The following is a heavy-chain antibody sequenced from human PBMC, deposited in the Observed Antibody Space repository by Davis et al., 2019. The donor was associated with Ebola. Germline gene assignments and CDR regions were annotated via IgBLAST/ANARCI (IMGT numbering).Heavy chain of an antibody. CDR2: IYYRGTT. D-gene: IGHD1-26*01. CDR1: GGSISSNNYY. V-gene: IGHV4-39*01. Sequence: SETLSLTCTVSGGSISSNNYYWSWIRQPPGKGLEWIGSIYYRGTTYYTPSLKSRVTISVDTSKNQFSLKLSSVSAADTAVYYCARRRLSFEAIDYWGQGTLFTVSS. J-gene: IGHJ4*02. CDR3: ARRRLSFEAIDY.